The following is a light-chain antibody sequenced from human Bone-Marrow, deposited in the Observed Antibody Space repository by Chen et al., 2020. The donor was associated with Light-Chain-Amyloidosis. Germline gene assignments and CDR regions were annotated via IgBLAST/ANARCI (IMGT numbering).Light chain of an antibody. J-gene: IGLJ1*01. CDR2: EVT. Sequence: QSALTQPASVSGSPGQSITISCTGTSSDVGGDNHVSWYQQHPDKAPKLMIYEVTNRPSWVPDCFSGSKSDNTASLTISGLQTEYVADLFCSTYTITNTLVFVSGTRVTVL. CDR3: STYTITNTLV. CDR1: SSDVGGDNH. V-gene: IGLV2-14*01.